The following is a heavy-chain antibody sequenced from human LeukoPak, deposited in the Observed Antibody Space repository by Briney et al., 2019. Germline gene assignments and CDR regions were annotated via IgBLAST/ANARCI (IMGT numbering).Heavy chain of an antibody. D-gene: IGHD3-22*01. J-gene: IGHJ4*02. CDR1: GFTFSSYA. CDR3: VKDRYYYDSSGYFDY. Sequence: GGSLRLSCSASGFTFSSYAMHWVRQAPGKGLEYVSAISSNGGSTYYADSVKGRFTISRENSKNTLYLQMSSLRAEDTPVYYCVKDRYYYDSSGYFDYWGQGTLVTVSS. V-gene: IGHV3-64D*09. CDR2: ISSNGGST.